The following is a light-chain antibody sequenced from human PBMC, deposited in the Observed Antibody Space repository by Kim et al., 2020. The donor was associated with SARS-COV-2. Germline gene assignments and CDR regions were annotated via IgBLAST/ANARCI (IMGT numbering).Light chain of an antibody. J-gene: IGLJ2*01. CDR3: QAWDSSTVV. CDR2: QDS. V-gene: IGLV3-1*01. Sequence: SYELTQPPSVSVSPGQTASITCSGDKLGDKYACWYQQKPGQSPVLVIYQDSKRPSGIPERFSGSNSGNTATLTISGTQAMGEAGYYCQAWDSSTVVFGGGTQLTVL. CDR1: KLGDKY.